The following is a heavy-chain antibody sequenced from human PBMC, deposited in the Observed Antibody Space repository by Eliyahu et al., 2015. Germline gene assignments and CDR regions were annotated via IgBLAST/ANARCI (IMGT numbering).Heavy chain of an antibody. D-gene: IGHD6-19*01. CDR2: ISYDGNSK. V-gene: IGHV3-30-3*01. CDR3: ARDLSSGFYLPFDY. Sequence: QVQLVESGGGVVQPGESLXLSXAASGFXLSTYSLXWVRQAPGKGLEWVAVISYDGNSKKYADSVKGRFTISRDTSKNTVYVELKSLRAEDTAVYHCARDLSSGFYLPFDYWGQGTLVTVSS. CDR1: GFXLSTYS. J-gene: IGHJ4*02.